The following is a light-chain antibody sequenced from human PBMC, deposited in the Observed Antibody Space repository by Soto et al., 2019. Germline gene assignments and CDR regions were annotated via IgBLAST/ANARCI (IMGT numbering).Light chain of an antibody. J-gene: IGLJ2*01. CDR1: SSDVGGYNY. V-gene: IGLV2-8*01. Sequence: QSVLTQPPSASGSPGQSVTISCTGTSSDVGGYNYVSWYQQHPGKAPKLMIYEVSKRPSGFPDRFSGSKSGNTASLTVSGLQAEDEADYYCSSYAGSNNFDVVFGGGTKVTVL. CDR2: EVS. CDR3: SSYAGSNNFDVV.